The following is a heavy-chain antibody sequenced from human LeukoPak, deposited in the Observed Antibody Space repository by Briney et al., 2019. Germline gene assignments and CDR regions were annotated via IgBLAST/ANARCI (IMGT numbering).Heavy chain of an antibody. CDR2: IYGGGST. CDR3: AREPLRKVRSTIIYYYGMDV. Sequence: GGSLRLSCAASGYTFSDHYIDWVRQAPGKGLEWVSVIYGGGSTYYIDSVRGRFTISRDNSKNTLYLQMNSLRAEDTAVYYCAREPLRKVRSTIIYYYGMDVWGQGTTVTVSS. CDR1: GYTFSDHY. J-gene: IGHJ6*02. V-gene: IGHV3-53*01. D-gene: IGHD5-12*01.